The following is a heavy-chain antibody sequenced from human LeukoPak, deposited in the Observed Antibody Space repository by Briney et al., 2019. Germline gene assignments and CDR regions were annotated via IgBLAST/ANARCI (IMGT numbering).Heavy chain of an antibody. CDR2: ISSSGSTI. CDR3: ARPYSSSVQRYFDY. Sequence: KTGGSLRLSCAASGFTFSDYYMSWIRQAPGKGLEWVSYISSSGSTIYYADSVKGRFTISRDNSKNTLYLQMNSLRAEDTAVYYCARPYSSSVQRYFDYWGQGTLVTVSS. V-gene: IGHV3-11*01. J-gene: IGHJ4*02. D-gene: IGHD2-2*01. CDR1: GFTFSDYY.